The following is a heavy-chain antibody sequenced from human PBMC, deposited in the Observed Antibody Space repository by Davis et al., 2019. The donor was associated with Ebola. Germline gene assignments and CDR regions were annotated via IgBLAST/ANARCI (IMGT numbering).Heavy chain of an antibody. CDR1: GGSISSGDYY. D-gene: IGHD4-11*01. CDR2: IYYSGST. CDR3: ARDLQSYYYYYGMDV. V-gene: IGHV4-30-4*01. Sequence: PSETLSLTCTVSGGSISSGDYYWSWIRQPPGKGLEWIGYIYYSGSTYYNPSLKSRVTISVDTSKNQFSLKLSSVTAADTAVYYCARDLQSYYYYYGMDVWGQGTTVTVSS. J-gene: IGHJ6*02.